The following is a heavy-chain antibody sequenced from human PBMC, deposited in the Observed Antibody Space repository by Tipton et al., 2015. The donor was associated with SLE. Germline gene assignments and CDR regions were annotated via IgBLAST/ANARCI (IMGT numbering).Heavy chain of an antibody. J-gene: IGHJ6*03. Sequence: TLSLTCTVSGGSINSGAYYWNWIRQRPGKGLEWIGSVCNSGDTHYNPSLQSRVTISVDTSKNQFSLKLSSVTAADTAVYYCAREVEYQLLLPSMDVWGKGTTVTVSS. V-gene: IGHV4-30-4*01. CDR2: VCNSGDT. CDR3: AREVEYQLLLPSMDV. CDR1: GGSINSGAYY. D-gene: IGHD2-2*01.